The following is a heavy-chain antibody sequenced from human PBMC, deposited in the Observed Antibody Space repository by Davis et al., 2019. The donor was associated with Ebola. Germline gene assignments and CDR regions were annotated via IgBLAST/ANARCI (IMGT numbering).Heavy chain of an antibody. CDR1: GFIFSSYV. J-gene: IGHJ2*01. Sequence: GGSLRLSCAASGFIFSSYVMSWVRQAPGKGLEWVSTLGTSADTYYAESVKGRFTISRDNSKNTLYLQMNGLRAEDTAVYYCVRDPALVVTGGGWFFGLWGRGTLVTVSS. CDR2: LGTSADT. D-gene: IGHD2-21*02. V-gene: IGHV3-23*01. CDR3: VRDPALVVTGGGWFFGL.